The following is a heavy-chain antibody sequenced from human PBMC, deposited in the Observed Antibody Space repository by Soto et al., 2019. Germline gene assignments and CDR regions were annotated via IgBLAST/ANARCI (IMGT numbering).Heavy chain of an antibody. CDR3: ARGYDSSGSGWFDP. D-gene: IGHD3-22*01. V-gene: IGHV4-30-4*01. J-gene: IGHJ5*02. CDR1: GGSISSGDYY. CDR2: IYYSGST. Sequence: SETLSLTCTVSGGSISSGDYYWSWIRQPPGKGLEWIGYIYYSGSTYYNPSLKSRVTISVDTSKNQFSLKLSSVTAADTAVYYCARGYDSSGSGWFDPWGQGTLVTVSS.